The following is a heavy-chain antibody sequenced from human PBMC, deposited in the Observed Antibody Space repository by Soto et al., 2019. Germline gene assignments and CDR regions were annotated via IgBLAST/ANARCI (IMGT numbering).Heavy chain of an antibody. V-gene: IGHV3-64*01. CDR2: ISSNGGST. Sequence: GGSLRLSCAASGFTFSSYAMHWVRQAPGKGLEYVSAISSNGGSTYYANSVKGRFTISRDNSKNTLYLQMGSLRAEDMAVYYCARAGDNYDFWSGPTYYFDYWGQGTLVTVSS. D-gene: IGHD3-3*01. CDR3: ARAGDNYDFWSGPTYYFDY. CDR1: GFTFSSYA. J-gene: IGHJ4*02.